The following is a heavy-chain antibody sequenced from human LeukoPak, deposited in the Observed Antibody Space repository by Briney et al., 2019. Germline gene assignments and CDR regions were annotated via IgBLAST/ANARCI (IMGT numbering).Heavy chain of an antibody. V-gene: IGHV3-7*01. Sequence: GGSLRLSCAASGFTFSSFWMSWVRQATGKGLEWVANIKQDGSEKYYVDSVKGRFTVCRDNAKNSLYLQMNSLRAEDTAAYYCARVYRSSSGYCFDFWGQGTLVTVSS. D-gene: IGHD6-6*01. CDR2: IKQDGSEK. J-gene: IGHJ4*02. CDR3: ARVYRSSSGYCFDF. CDR1: GFTFSSFW.